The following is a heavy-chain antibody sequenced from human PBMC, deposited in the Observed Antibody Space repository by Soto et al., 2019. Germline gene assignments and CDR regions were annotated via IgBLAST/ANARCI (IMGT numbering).Heavy chain of an antibody. V-gene: IGHV3-21*04. CDR2: ISSTSSSI. CDR3: ARAPFDY. J-gene: IGHJ4*02. CDR1: GFTFTTHG. Sequence: PGGSLRLSWVVSGFTFTTHGMNWVRQVPGKGLEWISFISSTSSSINYADSMKGRSTVSRDNAKNSLYLQMTSLRVEDTAVYYCARAPFDYWGRGTLVTVSS.